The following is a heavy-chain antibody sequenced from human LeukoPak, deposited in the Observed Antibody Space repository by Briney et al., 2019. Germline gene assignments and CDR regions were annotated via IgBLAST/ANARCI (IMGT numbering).Heavy chain of an antibody. Sequence: SETLSLTCGVSGGSISSRGYAWSWIRQPPGKGLEWIGYIYYSGSTNYNPSLKSRVTISVDTSKNQFSLKLSSVTAADTAVYYCARGSAYYDSSGYYDYWGQGTLVTVSS. CDR2: IYYSGST. V-gene: IGHV4-61*08. CDR3: ARGSAYYDSSGYYDY. CDR1: GGSISSRGYA. J-gene: IGHJ4*02. D-gene: IGHD3-22*01.